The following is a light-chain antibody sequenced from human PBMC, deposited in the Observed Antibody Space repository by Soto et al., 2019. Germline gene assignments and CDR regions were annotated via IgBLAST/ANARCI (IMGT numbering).Light chain of an antibody. CDR2: EVS. J-gene: IGLJ3*02. CDR3: CSYAGNNSLV. CDR1: RSNVGSYNF. V-gene: IGLV2-23*02. Sequence: QSVLTQPASVSGSHGQSITISCTGTRSNVGSYNFVSWYRQYPGKAPELIIHEVSQRPSTFFNRFSGSKSGNTASLTVSGLQFDDEADYYCCSYAGNNSLVFGGGTKVTVL.